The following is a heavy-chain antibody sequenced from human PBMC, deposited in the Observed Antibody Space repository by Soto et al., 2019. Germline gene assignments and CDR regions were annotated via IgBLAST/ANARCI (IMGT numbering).Heavy chain of an antibody. Sequence: EVQLVESGGGLIHPGGSLRLSCAASGFNVNSDYMNWVRQTPGKGLEWVASIYSGETTYYADSVRGRFTISSDKSKNTLYFQLSSLRIEDMAVYYCTRDGRGLGRLSLFEYWGQGVLVTVSS. V-gene: IGHV3-53*01. CDR3: TRDGRGLGRLSLFEY. D-gene: IGHD2-21*02. J-gene: IGHJ4*02. CDR2: IYSGETT. CDR1: GFNVNSDY.